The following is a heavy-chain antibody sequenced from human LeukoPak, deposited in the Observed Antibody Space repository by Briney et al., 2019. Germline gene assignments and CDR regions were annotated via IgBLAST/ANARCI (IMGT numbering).Heavy chain of an antibody. D-gene: IGHD6-13*01. CDR3: ARPYSSSWYEYDFDY. CDR2: ISSSSSTI. CDR1: GFTFSSYS. V-gene: IGHV3-48*04. Sequence: PGGSLRLSCAASGFTFSSYSMNWVGQAPGKGLEWVSYISSSSSTIYYADSVKGRFTISRDNAKNSLYLQMNSLRAEDTAVYYCARPYSSSWYEYDFDYSGQGTLVTVSS. J-gene: IGHJ4*02.